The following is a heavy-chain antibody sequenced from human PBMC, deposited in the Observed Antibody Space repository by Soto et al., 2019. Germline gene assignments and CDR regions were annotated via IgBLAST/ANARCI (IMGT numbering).Heavy chain of an antibody. Sequence: ASVKVSCKASGGTFSSYAISWVRQAPGQGLEWMGGIIPIFGTANYAQKFQGRVTITADESTSTAYMELSSLRSEDTAVYYCARGVTYGEYVVAFDIWGQGTMVTVSS. CDR3: ARGVTYGEYVVAFDI. D-gene: IGHD4-17*01. J-gene: IGHJ3*02. CDR2: IIPIFGTA. CDR1: GGTFSSYA. V-gene: IGHV1-69*13.